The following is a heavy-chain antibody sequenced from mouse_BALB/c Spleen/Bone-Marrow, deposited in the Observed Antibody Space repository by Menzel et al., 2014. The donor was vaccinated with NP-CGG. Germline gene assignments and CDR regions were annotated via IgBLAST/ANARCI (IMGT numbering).Heavy chain of an antibody. V-gene: IGHV1-87*01. CDR2: IYPGDGDT. CDR3: ARTWEFAY. D-gene: IGHD4-1*01. Sequence: QVQLQQSGAELARPGASVKLSCKASGYTFTSYWMQWVKQRPGQGLEWIGAIYPGDGDTRYTQKFKGKATLTADKSSSTAYMQLSSLASEDSAVYYCARTWEFAYWGQGTLVTVSA. J-gene: IGHJ3*01. CDR1: GYTFTSYW.